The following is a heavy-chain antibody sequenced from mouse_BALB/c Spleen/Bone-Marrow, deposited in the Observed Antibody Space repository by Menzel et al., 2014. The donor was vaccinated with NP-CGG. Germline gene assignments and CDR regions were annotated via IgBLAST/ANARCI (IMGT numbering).Heavy chain of an antibody. V-gene: IGHV14-3*02. CDR2: IDPANGNT. J-gene: IGHJ1*01. D-gene: IGHD1-1*01. CDR3: ARGYGSSYGTGYFDV. Sequence: VQLQQSGAELVKPGASVKLSCTASGFNIKDTYMHWVKQRPEQGLEWIGRIDPANGNTKYDPKFQGKATITADTSSNTAYVQLSSLTSEDTAVYYCARGYGSSYGTGYFDVWGPGTTVTVSS. CDR1: GFNIKDTY.